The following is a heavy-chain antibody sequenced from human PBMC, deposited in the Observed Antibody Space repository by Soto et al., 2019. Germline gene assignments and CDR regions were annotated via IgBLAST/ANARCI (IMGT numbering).Heavy chain of an antibody. J-gene: IGHJ4*02. CDR1: GFTLRSCG. D-gene: IGHD4-17*01. Sequence: GGSLRLSCAASGFTLRSCGMHWVRQAPGRGLEWVALISYDGSIQYHADSVKGRFTISRDTSKNTLYLQMSSLRAEDTAVYYCARDVSAHYGFGYWGQGTLVTVSS. V-gene: IGHV3-30*03. CDR2: ISYDGSIQ. CDR3: ARDVSAHYGFGY.